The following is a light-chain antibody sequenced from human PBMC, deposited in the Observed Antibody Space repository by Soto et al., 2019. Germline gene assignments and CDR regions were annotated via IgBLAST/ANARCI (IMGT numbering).Light chain of an antibody. CDR2: GIS. V-gene: IGKV3D-15*01. Sequence: EIVMTQSPATLSVSPGERATLSCRASQSVNSNYVAWYQQKPGQAPRLLIYGISKRATDIPDRGSGSGSGTEFTRTISSLQPEDFATYYCQQHGQWPITFGQGTRLEIK. CDR3: QQHGQWPIT. J-gene: IGKJ5*01. CDR1: QSVNSN.